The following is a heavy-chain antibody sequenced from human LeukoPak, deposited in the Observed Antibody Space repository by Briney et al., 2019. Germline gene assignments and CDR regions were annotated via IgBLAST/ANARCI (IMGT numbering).Heavy chain of an antibody. CDR3: AKEKAIATINYGLDV. CDR1: GFTFSDYY. J-gene: IGHJ6*02. D-gene: IGHD1-1*01. V-gene: IGHV3-7*01. CDR2: IKQDGSEK. Sequence: PGGSLRLSCAASGFTFSDYYMSWVRQAPGKGPEWVANIKQDGSEKYYVDSVKGRFTISRDNAKNTLYLQMNSLRGEDTAVYYCAKEKAIATINYGLDVWGQGTTVTVSS.